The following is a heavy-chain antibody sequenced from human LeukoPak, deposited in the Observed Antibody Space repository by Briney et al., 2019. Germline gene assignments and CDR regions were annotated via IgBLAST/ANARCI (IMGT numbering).Heavy chain of an antibody. J-gene: IGHJ3*02. CDR1: GGSFSGYY. CDR3: ARSLVGATSAFDI. CDR2: INHSGST. Sequence: SETLSLTCAVYGGSFSGYYWSWIRQPPGKGLEWIGEINHSGSTNYNPSLKSRVTISVDTSKNQFSLKLSSVTAADTAVYYCARSLVGATSAFDIWGQGTMVIVSS. D-gene: IGHD1-26*01. V-gene: IGHV4-34*01.